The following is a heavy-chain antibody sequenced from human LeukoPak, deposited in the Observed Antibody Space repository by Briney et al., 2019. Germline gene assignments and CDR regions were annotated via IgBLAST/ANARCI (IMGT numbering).Heavy chain of an antibody. Sequence: GASVKVSCKASGGTFSSYAISWVRQAPGQGLEWMGGIIPIFGTANYAQKFQGRVTITTDESTSTAYMELSSLRSEDTAVYYCARGPQQLGGFDYWGQGTLVTVSS. CDR3: ARGPQQLGGFDY. CDR2: IIPIFGTA. D-gene: IGHD6-13*01. CDR1: GGTFSSYA. V-gene: IGHV1-69*05. J-gene: IGHJ4*02.